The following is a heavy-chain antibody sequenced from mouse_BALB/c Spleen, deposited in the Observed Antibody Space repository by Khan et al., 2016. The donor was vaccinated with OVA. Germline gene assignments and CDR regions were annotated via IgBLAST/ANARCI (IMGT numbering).Heavy chain of an antibody. V-gene: IGHV3-8*02. CDR2: MIYSGNT. D-gene: IGHD2-14*01. J-gene: IGHJ3*01. CDR3: ARSTYRYAFAY. Sequence: EVQLQESGPSLVKPSQTLSLTCSVTGDSITSGYWSWIRKFPGNKLEYMGYMIYSGNTYYNPSLKSRISITRHTSQNQYYLQLNSVTTEYTSTYYCARSTYRYAFAYWGQWTLVTVSA. CDR1: GDSITSGY.